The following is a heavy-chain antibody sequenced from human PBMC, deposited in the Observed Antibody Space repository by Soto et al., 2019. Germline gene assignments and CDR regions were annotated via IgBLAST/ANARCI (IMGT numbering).Heavy chain of an antibody. CDR2: INPNSGGT. CDR3: ARGGPSRITIFGVVIGSWFDP. V-gene: IGHV1-2*04. D-gene: IGHD3-3*01. Sequence: GASVKVSCKASGYTFIDYYMHWVRQATGQGLEWMGWINPNSGGTNYAQKFQGWVTISVDTSKNQFSLKLSSVTAEDTAVYYCARGGPSRITIFGVVIGSWFDPWGQGTLVTVSS. J-gene: IGHJ5*02. CDR1: GYTFIDYY.